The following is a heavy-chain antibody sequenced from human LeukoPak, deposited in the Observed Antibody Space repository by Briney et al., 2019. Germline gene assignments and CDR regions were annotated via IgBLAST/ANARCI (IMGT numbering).Heavy chain of an antibody. D-gene: IGHD5-18*01. CDR2: IYYSGST. V-gene: IGHV4-59*08. CDR3: ARSGYSYGPDFDY. J-gene: IGHJ4*02. Sequence: SETLSLTCTVSGGSIGSYYWSWIRQPPGKGLEWIGYIYYSGSTTYNPSLKSRVTISVDTSKNQFSLKLSSVTAADTAVYYCARSGYSYGPDFDYWGQGTLVTVSS. CDR1: GGSIGSYY.